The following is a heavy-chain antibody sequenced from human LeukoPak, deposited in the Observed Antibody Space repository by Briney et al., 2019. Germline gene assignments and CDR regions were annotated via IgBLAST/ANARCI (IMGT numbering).Heavy chain of an antibody. J-gene: IGHJ5*02. CDR1: GFTVSSNY. V-gene: IGHV3-66*01. CDR3: ARDGCGGDCYFNNWFDP. Sequence: PGGSPRLSCAASGFTVSSNYMSWVRQAPGKGLEWVSVIYSGGSTYYADSVKGRFTISRDNSKNTLYLQMNSLRAEDTAVYYCARDGCGGDCYFNNWFDPWGQGTLVTVSS. D-gene: IGHD2-21*02. CDR2: IYSGGST.